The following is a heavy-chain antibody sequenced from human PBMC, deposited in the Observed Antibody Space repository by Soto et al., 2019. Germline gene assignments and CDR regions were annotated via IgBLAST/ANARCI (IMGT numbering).Heavy chain of an antibody. CDR1: GGSITSYY. CDR3: ARFDQVSYYFDY. CDR2: IYYRGST. Sequence: SETLSLTCTVSGGSITSYYWSWIRQSPGKGLEWIGYIYYRGSTNYNPSLKSRVTISVDTSKNQFSLKLSSVTAADTAVYYCARFDQVSYYFDYWGQGTMVTAPQ. J-gene: IGHJ4*02. V-gene: IGHV4-59*01.